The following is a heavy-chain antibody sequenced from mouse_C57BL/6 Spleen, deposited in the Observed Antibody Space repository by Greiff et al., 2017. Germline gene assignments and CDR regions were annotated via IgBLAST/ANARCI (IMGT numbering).Heavy chain of an antibody. J-gene: IGHJ4*01. CDR1: GYTFTDYY. Sequence: VQLHQSGPELVKPGASVKISCKASGYTFTDYYMNWVKQSHGKSLEWIGDINPNNGGTSYNQKFKGKATLTVDKSSSTAYMELRSLTSEDSAVYYCAREGAMDYWGQGTSVTVSS. CDR3: AREGAMDY. CDR2: INPNNGGT. V-gene: IGHV1-26*01.